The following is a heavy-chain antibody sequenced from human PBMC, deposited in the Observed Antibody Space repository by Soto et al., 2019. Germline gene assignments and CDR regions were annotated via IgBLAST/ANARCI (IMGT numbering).Heavy chain of an antibody. J-gene: IGHJ5*02. D-gene: IGHD2-15*01. CDR2: ISGSGGST. V-gene: IGHV3-23*01. Sequence: SLRLSCVASGFTFSSYAMSWVRQAPGKGLEWVSAISGSGGSTYYADSVKGRFTISRDNSKNTLYLQMNSLRAEDTAVYYCAKFGGDCSGGSCYSSWFDPWGQGTLVTVSS. CDR1: GFTFSSYA. CDR3: AKFGGDCSGGSCYSSWFDP.